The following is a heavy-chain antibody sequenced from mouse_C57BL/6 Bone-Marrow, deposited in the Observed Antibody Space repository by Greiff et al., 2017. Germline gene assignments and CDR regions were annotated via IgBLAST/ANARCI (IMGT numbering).Heavy chain of an antibody. Sequence: EVQLQQSGPELVKPGASVKISCKASGYSFTGYYMNWVKQSTEKSLEWIGEINPSTGGTTYNQQFTAKATLTVDKSSSTAYMQLKSLTSEDSAVYYCARKGGSSYDWYFDVWGTGTTVTVSS. CDR1: GYSFTGYY. V-gene: IGHV1-42*01. CDR3: ARKGGSSYDWYFDV. J-gene: IGHJ1*03. CDR2: INPSTGGT. D-gene: IGHD1-1*01.